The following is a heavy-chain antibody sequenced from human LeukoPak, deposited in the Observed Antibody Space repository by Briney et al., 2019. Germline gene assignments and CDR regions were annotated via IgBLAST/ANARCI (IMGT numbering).Heavy chain of an antibody. J-gene: IGHJ4*02. CDR2: IYPGDSDT. CDR3: ARHAPVGLTIGGIIDS. D-gene: IGHD3-16*01. CDR1: GYSFISYW. Sequence: GESLKISCKGSGYSFISYWIGWVRQMPGKGLEWMGIIYPGDSDTRYSPSFQGQVTISADKSISTAYLQWSSLKASDTAMYYCARHAPVGLTIGGIIDSWGQGTLVTVST. V-gene: IGHV5-51*01.